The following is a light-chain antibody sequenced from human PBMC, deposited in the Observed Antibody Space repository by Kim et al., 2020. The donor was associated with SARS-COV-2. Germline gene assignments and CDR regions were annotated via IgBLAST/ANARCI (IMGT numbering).Light chain of an antibody. CDR2: GAS. Sequence: SPGARATPSRRASQSFTSDYFAWYQQKPGQAPRLLISGASSRATGIPDRFSGSGSGTDFTLTISRLEPEDSAVYYCHQYGNSPLTFGQGTKVGIK. CDR1: QSFTSDY. J-gene: IGKJ1*01. V-gene: IGKV3-20*01. CDR3: HQYGNSPLT.